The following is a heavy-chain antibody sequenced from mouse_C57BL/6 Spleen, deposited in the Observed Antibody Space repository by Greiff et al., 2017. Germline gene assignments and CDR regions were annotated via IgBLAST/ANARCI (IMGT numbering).Heavy chain of an antibody. CDR1: GYTFTSYW. D-gene: IGHD1-1*01. J-gene: IGHJ4*01. CDR2: IHPNSGST. Sequence: QVQLQQPGAELVKPGASVKLSCKASGYTFTSYWMHWVKPRPGQGLEWIGMIHPNSGSTNYNEKFKSKATLTVDKSSSTSYMQLSSLTSEDSAVYYCARRDGSSLYAMDYWGQGTSVTVSS. V-gene: IGHV1-64*01. CDR3: ARRDGSSLYAMDY.